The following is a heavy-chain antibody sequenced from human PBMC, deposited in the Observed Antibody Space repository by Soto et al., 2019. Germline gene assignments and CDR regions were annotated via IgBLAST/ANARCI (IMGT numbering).Heavy chain of an antibody. V-gene: IGHV3-33*07. CDR3: AREDITIQQQRPTHGVEV. CDR1: GVSFSSYG. J-gene: IGHJ6*02. CDR2: IWYDGSNK. Sequence: GGSLSLSCAASGVSFSSYGMYWVRQAPGKGLEWVAVIWYDGSNKYYADPVKGRFTISRDNSKSTLYLQMNSLRAEDTAVYYCAREDITIQQQRPTHGVEVWGQGTTVTVS. D-gene: IGHD6-13*01.